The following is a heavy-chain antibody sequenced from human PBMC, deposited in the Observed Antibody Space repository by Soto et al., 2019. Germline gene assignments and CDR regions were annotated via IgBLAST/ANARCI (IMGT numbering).Heavy chain of an antibody. Sequence: EEQLVESGGGLVQPGWSLRLSCAASGFTFSNHVMNWFRQATGRGLEWVSSINRDSNTFYGDSVKGRFTISRDNAKDSLYLQMNSMRADDTAVYYCLNGDYYVGQGTLVTVSS. D-gene: IGHD4-17*01. CDR2: INRDSNT. J-gene: IGHJ4*02. V-gene: IGHV3-48*01. CDR1: GFTFSNHV. CDR3: LNGDYY.